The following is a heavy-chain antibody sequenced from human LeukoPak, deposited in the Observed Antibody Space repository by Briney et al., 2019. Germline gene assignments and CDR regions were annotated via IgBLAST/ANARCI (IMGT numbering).Heavy chain of an antibody. Sequence: GASVKVSCKASGGTFSSYAISWVRQAPGQGLEWMGGIIPIFGTANYAQKFQGRVTITADKSTSTAYMELSSLRSEDTAVYYCARGTKETGDLPIDWYFDLWGRGTLVTVSP. J-gene: IGHJ2*01. CDR2: IIPIFGTA. V-gene: IGHV1-69*06. CDR3: ARGTKETGDLPIDWYFDL. D-gene: IGHD7-27*01. CDR1: GGTFSSYA.